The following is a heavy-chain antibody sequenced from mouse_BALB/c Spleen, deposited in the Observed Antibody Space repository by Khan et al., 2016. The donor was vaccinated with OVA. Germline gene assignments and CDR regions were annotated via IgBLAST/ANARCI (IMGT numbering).Heavy chain of an antibody. V-gene: IGHV9-4*02. D-gene: IGHD2-14*01. CDR3: ARGGAAYYRNDGGAMEY. J-gene: IGHJ4*01. CDR2: INTHSGVP. CDR1: GYTFTTAG. Sequence: QVQLKQSGPELKKPGETVRISCKASGYTFTTAGIQWVQKMPGKGLKWIGWINTHSGVPKYAEDFKGRFAFSLEISVSTAYLQITNLKNEDTATYCCARGGAAYYRNDGGAMEYWGQGTSVTGSS.